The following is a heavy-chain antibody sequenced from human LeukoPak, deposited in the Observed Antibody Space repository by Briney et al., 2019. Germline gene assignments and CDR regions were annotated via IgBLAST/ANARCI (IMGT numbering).Heavy chain of an antibody. V-gene: IGHV4-39*01. CDR3: ARRKYQAAADF. CDR1: GCSISSSSHY. CDR2: IYYSGNT. J-gene: IGHJ4*02. D-gene: IGHD6-13*01. Sequence: PSETLSLTCTVSGCSISSSSHYWGWIRQPPGKGLEWIGNIYYSGNTYYNPSLKSRVTMSVDTSKNQFSLKLSSVTAADTAVYYCARRKYQAAADFWGQGTLVTVSS.